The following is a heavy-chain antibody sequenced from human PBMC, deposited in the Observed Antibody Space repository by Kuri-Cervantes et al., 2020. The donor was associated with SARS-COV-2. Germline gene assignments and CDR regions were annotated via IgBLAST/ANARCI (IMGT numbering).Heavy chain of an antibody. CDR3: ARGEVDVLVAATPHYFDY. CDR2: ISAYNCNT. V-gene: IGHV1-18*01. Sequence: VSVKVSCKASVYTFTSYGISWVRQAPGQGLEWMGWISAYNCNTNYAQKLQGRVTMTTDTSTSTAYMELRSLRSDDTAVYYCARGEVDVLVAATPHYFDYWGKGTLVTVSS. CDR1: VYTFTSYG. J-gene: IGHJ4*02. D-gene: IGHD2-15*01.